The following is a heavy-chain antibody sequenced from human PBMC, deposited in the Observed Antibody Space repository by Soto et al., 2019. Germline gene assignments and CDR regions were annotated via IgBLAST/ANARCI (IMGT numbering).Heavy chain of an antibody. CDR1: GLTFSNFR. V-gene: IGHV3-74*01. D-gene: IGHD2-21*02. CDR3: ARDTAGLYY. Sequence: EVQLVESGGGLVQPGGSLRLSCAASGLTFSNFRMHWVRQAPGKGLVWVALISNDGRSTNHADSVKGRFTISRDNAKSTLYLQLNSLRAEDTAVYYCARDTAGLYYWGQGTLVTVSS. J-gene: IGHJ4*02. CDR2: ISNDGRST.